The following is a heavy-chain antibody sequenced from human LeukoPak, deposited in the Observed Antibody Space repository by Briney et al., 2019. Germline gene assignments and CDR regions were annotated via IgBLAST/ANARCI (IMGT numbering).Heavy chain of an antibody. V-gene: IGHV4-39*07. J-gene: IGHJ6*03. Sequence: SETLSLTCTVSGGSISSYYWGWIRQPPGKGLEWIGSIYYSGSTYYNPSLKSRVTISVDTSKNQFSLKLSSVTAADTAVYYCARGARSSWYLARSYYYYYYMDVWGKGTTVTVSS. CDR2: IYYSGST. D-gene: IGHD6-13*01. CDR1: GGSISSYY. CDR3: ARGARSSWYLARSYYYYYYMDV.